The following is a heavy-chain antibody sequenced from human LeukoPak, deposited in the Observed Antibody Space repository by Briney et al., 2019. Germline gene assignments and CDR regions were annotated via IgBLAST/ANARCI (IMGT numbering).Heavy chain of an antibody. V-gene: IGHV3-48*01. CDR2: ISGAGGNV. J-gene: IGHJ4*02. Sequence: GGSLRLSCAASGFTFRNYGLSWVRQAPGKGLEWVSYISGAGGNVNYADSVKGRFIISRDNGKNSLYLQMNSLRAEDTAVYYCAKSRYRFYDYWGQGTLVTVSS. CDR3: AKSRYRFYDY. D-gene: IGHD1-1*01. CDR1: GFTFRNYG.